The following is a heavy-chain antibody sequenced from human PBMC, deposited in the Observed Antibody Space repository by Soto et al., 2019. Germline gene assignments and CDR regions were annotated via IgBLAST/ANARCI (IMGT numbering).Heavy chain of an antibody. Sequence: PGGSLRLSCAASGFTFSSYDMHWVRQATGKGLEWVSAIGTAGDTYYPGSVKGRFTISRENAKDSLYLQMNSLRAEDTAVYYCARVPVWGSYRQGAFDIWGQGTMVTVSS. D-gene: IGHD3-16*02. CDR1: GFTFSSYD. V-gene: IGHV3-13*01. CDR2: IGTAGDT. J-gene: IGHJ3*02. CDR3: ARVPVWGSYRQGAFDI.